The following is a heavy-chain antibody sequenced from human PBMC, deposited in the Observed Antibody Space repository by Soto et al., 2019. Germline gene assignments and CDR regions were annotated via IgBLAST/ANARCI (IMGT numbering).Heavy chain of an antibody. D-gene: IGHD2-8*01. CDR2: ISWNSGSI. Sequence: EVQLVESGGGLVQPGRSLRLSCAASGFTFDDYAMHWVRQAPGKGLEWVSGISWNSGSIGYADSVKGRFTISRDNAKNSLYLQMNSLRAEDTALYYCAKDQFKANGQFDAFDVWGQGTVVTVSS. CDR1: GFTFDDYA. J-gene: IGHJ3*01. V-gene: IGHV3-9*01. CDR3: AKDQFKANGQFDAFDV.